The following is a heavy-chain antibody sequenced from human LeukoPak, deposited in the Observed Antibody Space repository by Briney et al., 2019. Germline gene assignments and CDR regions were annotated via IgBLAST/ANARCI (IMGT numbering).Heavy chain of an antibody. CDR2: MNPNSGNT. D-gene: IGHD6-19*01. Sequence: ASVKVSCKASGYTFTSYDINWVRQATGQGLEWMGWMNPNSGNTGYAQKFQGRVTMTRNTSISTAYMELSSLRSEDTAVYYCARGGVRWYSSGWSPRDYWGQGTLVTVSS. V-gene: IGHV1-8*01. J-gene: IGHJ4*02. CDR1: GYTFTSYD. CDR3: ARGGVRWYSSGWSPRDY.